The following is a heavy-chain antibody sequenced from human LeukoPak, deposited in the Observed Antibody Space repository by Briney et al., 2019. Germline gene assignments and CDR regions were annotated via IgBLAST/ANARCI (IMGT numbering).Heavy chain of an antibody. Sequence: GASVKVSCKASGYTFTDYYVHWVRQAPGQGLEWMGWINPNSGGTHYVQKFQGWVTMTRDMSISTAYMELSRLTSDDTAVYYCARGGPYYDSSRANDLNYWGQGTLVTVSS. CDR3: ARGGPYYDSSRANDLNY. V-gene: IGHV1-2*04. D-gene: IGHD3-22*01. CDR1: GYTFTDYY. CDR2: INPNSGGT. J-gene: IGHJ4*02.